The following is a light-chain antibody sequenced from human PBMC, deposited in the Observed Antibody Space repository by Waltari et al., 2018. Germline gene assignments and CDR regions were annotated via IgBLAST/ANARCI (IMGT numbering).Light chain of an antibody. CDR3: AAWDNSLSAWV. V-gene: IGLV1-47*01. CDR2: RNS. CDR1: SSNLGSNP. Sequence: QSVLTQPPSASGTPGQRVTISCSGSSSNLGSNPVYWYQPLPGTAPKLLIYRNSQRPSGVPDRLSGAKSGTSASLARGGLRSEDEADYYCAAWDNSLSAWVFGGGTKLTVL. J-gene: IGLJ3*02.